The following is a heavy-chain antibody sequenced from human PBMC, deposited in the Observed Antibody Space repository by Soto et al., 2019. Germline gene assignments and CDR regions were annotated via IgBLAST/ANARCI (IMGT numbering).Heavy chain of an antibody. CDR3: ARDGRSRDPFDL. Sequence: EVQLVESGGGLVQPGGSLRLSCAASGFTFSNYWMHWVRQAPGKGLVWVSRINSDGSNTPYADSVKGRFTISRDNAKNTLYLQMNSLRAEDTAVYFCARDGRSRDPFDLWGRGTLVTVSS. J-gene: IGHJ2*01. CDR2: INSDGSNT. CDR1: GFTFSNYW. V-gene: IGHV3-74*01. D-gene: IGHD1-1*01.